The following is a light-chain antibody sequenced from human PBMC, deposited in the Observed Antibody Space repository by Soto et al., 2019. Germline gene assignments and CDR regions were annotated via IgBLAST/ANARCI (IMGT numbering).Light chain of an antibody. V-gene: IGKV3-20*01. Sequence: ETVLMQSPGTLSLSPGERATLSCRASQSVSNRNVAWYQQKRGQAPRLLIQGTSSRATGVPDRFSGSGSGADFTLTISRLEPEDFAIYYCQHYDDSFWTFGQGTKVEIK. CDR2: GTS. J-gene: IGKJ1*01. CDR3: QHYDDSFWT. CDR1: QSVSNRN.